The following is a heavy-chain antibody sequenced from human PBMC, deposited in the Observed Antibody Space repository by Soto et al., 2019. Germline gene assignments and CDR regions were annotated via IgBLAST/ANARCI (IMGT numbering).Heavy chain of an antibody. Sequence: SETLSLTCSVSGASISTYHWSWIRQPPGKGLEWIGYISDSGTTNYNPSVKSRVTISVDTSKNQFSLKLSSVTAADTAVYYCARRSPGSFCFDYWGQGALVTVSS. CDR2: ISDSGTT. J-gene: IGHJ4*02. CDR3: ARRSPGSFCFDY. D-gene: IGHD3-10*01. CDR1: GASISTYH. V-gene: IGHV4-59*12.